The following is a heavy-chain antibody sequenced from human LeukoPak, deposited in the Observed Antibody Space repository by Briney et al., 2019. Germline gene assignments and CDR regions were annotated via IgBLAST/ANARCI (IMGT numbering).Heavy chain of an antibody. V-gene: IGHV1-46*01. CDR3: ARAGDYFDY. Sequence: ASVKVSCKASGYRFTSYYMHWVRQAPGQGLEWMGIINPSGGSPSYAQKFQGRVTMTSDTSTSTGYMELSSLRSEDTAVYYCARAGDYFDYWGQGTLVTVSS. CDR2: INPSGGSP. CDR1: GYRFTSYY. J-gene: IGHJ4*02.